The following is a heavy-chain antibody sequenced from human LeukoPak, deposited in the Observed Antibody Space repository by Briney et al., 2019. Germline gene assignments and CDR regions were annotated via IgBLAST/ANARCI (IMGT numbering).Heavy chain of an antibody. J-gene: IGHJ4*02. D-gene: IGHD5-18*01. CDR1: GFTFSSYA. CDR2: ISGSGGST. CDR3: AKGSGCSYGYYYFDY. Sequence: GGSLRLSCAASGFTFSSYAMSWVRQAPGKGLEWVSGISGSGGSTNYADSVKGRFTISRDNSKNTLHMQMNSLRAEDTAVYYCAKGSGCSYGYYYFDYWGQGTLVTVSS. V-gene: IGHV3-23*01.